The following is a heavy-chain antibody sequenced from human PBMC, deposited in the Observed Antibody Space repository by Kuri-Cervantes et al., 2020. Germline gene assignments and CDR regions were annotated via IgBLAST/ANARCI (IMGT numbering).Heavy chain of an antibody. CDR2: ISYDGTNK. Sequence: GGSLRLSCAASGFTFSRYAMHWVRQAPGKGLEWVAVISYDGTNKYYADSVKGRFTVSRDTSTNTLYLQMNSLRVEDTAVYYCSRDQAGASFYWGQGTLVTVSS. D-gene: IGHD1-26*01. CDR1: GFTFSRYA. V-gene: IGHV3-30*14. J-gene: IGHJ4*02. CDR3: SRDQAGASFY.